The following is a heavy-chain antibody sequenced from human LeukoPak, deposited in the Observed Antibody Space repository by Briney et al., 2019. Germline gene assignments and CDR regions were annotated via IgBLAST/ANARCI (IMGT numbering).Heavy chain of an antibody. CDR1: GFTLTNYW. D-gene: IGHD5-24*01. J-gene: IGHJ4*02. V-gene: IGHV3-7*01. Sequence: GGSLRLSCAASGFTLTNYWMGWVRQAPGKGLEWVANIRPEGSDKYYVDSVKGRFTISRDNAKNSLFLQMNSLRAEDTAFYYCASKGGFNDWGQGTLVTVSS. CDR3: ASKGGFND. CDR2: IRPEGSDK.